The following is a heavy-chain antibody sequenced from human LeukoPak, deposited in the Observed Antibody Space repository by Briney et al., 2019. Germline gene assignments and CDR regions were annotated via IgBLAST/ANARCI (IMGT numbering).Heavy chain of an antibody. V-gene: IGHV3-7*01. CDR3: ARGAEGIAATDSNFDY. Sequence: GGSLRLSCAASGFTFSTHWMTWVRQAPGKGLEWVANMNQEGSEKYYVDSVRGRFTISRDNAKNSLYLQMNSLRAEDTAVYFCARGAEGIAATDSNFDYWGQRTLVTVSS. CDR2: MNQEGSEK. J-gene: IGHJ4*02. CDR1: GFTFSTHW. D-gene: IGHD6-13*01.